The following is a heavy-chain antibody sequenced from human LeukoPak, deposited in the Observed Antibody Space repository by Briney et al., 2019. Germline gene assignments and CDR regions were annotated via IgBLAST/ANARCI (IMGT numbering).Heavy chain of an antibody. CDR2: ISAYNGNT. CDR3: ARVAAEVVGVPGAIGFGWLRRDYYYMDV. D-gene: IGHD2-2*02. J-gene: IGHJ6*03. CDR1: GCTFTTYA. Sequence: GASVKVSCKASGCTFTTYAMIWVRQAPGQGLEWMGWISAYNGNTNYAQKLQGRVTMTRDMSTSTVYMELSSLRSEDTAVYYCARVAAEVVGVPGAIGFGWLRRDYYYMDVWGKGTTVTVSS. V-gene: IGHV1-18*01.